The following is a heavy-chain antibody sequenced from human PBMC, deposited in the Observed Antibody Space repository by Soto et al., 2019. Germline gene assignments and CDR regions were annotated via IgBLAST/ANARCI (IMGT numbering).Heavy chain of an antibody. CDR2: IIPIFGTA. CDR1: GGTFSSYA. J-gene: IGHJ3*02. D-gene: IGHD3-3*01. Sequence: VQLVQSGAEVKKPGSSVKVSCKASGGTFSSYAISWVRQAPGQGLEWMGGIIPIFGTANYAQKFQGRVTITADESTSTAYMELSSLRSEDTAVYYCARGSKRITIFGVVTNDAFDIWGQGTMVTVSS. V-gene: IGHV1-69*01. CDR3: ARGSKRITIFGVVTNDAFDI.